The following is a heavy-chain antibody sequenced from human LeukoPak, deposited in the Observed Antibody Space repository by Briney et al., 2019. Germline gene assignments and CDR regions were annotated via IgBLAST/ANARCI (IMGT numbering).Heavy chain of an antibody. CDR1: GGSIISSSYY. J-gene: IGHJ6*04. Sequence: SETLSLTCTVSGGSIISSSYYWGWIRQPPGKGLEWIGYIYYSGSTNYNPSLKSRVTISGDTSKNQFSLKLSSVTAADTAVYYCARLRYGSGIYEDVWGKGTTVTVSS. CDR2: IYYSGST. V-gene: IGHV4-61*05. CDR3: ARLRYGSGIYEDV. D-gene: IGHD3-10*01.